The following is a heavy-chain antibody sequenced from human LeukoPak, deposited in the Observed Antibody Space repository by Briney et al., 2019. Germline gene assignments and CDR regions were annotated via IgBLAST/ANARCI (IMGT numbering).Heavy chain of an antibody. J-gene: IGHJ6*02. D-gene: IGHD2-2*01. V-gene: IGHV1-8*01. CDR3: ARGRTFVVVPAGVYYYYYSMDV. Sequence: RASVKVSCKASGYTFTSYDINWVRQATGQGLEWMGWMNPNSGNTGYAQKFQGRVTMTRNTSVSTAYMELSSLRSEDTAVYYCARGRTFVVVPAGVYYYYYSMDVWGQGTTVTVSS. CDR1: GYTFTSYD. CDR2: MNPNSGNT.